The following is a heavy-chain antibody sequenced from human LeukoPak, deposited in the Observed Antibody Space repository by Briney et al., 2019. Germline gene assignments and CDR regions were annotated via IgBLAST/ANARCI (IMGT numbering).Heavy chain of an antibody. CDR3: AIDGRVRARYAIVVVVAAIGY. D-gene: IGHD2-15*01. Sequence: ASEKVSCKASGYTFTGYYMHWVRQAPGQGHEWMGWINSNSGGTNYAQKFQGRVTMTRDTSISTAYMEMSRLRSADTAVNYCAIDGRVRARYAIVVVVAAIGYWGHGTLVTVSS. CDR2: INSNSGGT. J-gene: IGHJ4*01. V-gene: IGHV1-2*02. CDR1: GYTFTGYY.